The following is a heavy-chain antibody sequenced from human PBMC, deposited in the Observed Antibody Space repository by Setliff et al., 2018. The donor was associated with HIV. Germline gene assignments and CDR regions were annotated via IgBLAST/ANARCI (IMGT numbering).Heavy chain of an antibody. CDR2: IYYSGST. CDR3: ARTTYSGSYFNDS. CDR1: GGSISSSSYY. Sequence: PSETLSLTCTVSGGSISSSSYYWGWIRQPPGKGLEWIGSIYYSGSTYYNPSLKSRVTVSVDPSKNQFSLKLSSVTAADTAVYYCARTTYSGSYFNDSWGQGTLVTVSS. V-gene: IGHV4-39*01. D-gene: IGHD1-26*01. J-gene: IGHJ5*01.